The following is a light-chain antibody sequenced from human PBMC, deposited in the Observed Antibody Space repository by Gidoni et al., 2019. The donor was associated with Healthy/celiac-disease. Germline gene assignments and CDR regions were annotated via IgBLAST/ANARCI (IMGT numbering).Light chain of an antibody. CDR2: GAS. CDR3: QQYGSSPYT. J-gene: IGKJ2*01. V-gene: IGKV3-20*01. Sequence: DIVFTQSPGTLSLSPGERATLSCKASQSVSRNYLVWYQQTPGQAPRLLIFGASSRATGIPDRFSGSGSGTDFTLTISRLEPEDFAVYYCQQYGSSPYTFGQGTKLEIK. CDR1: QSVSRNY.